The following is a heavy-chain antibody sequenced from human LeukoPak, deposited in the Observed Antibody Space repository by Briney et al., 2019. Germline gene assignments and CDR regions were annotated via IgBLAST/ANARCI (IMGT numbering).Heavy chain of an antibody. CDR2: INHSGST. CDR3: ARAGTYSSSGSDY. CDR1: GGSFSGYY. V-gene: IGHV4-34*01. Sequence: SETLSLTCAVYGGSFSGYYWSWIRQPPGKGLEWIGEINHSGSTNYNPSLKSRVTISVDTSTNQFSLKLSSVTAADTAVYYCARAGTYSSSGSDYWGQGTLVTVSS. J-gene: IGHJ4*02. D-gene: IGHD6-6*01.